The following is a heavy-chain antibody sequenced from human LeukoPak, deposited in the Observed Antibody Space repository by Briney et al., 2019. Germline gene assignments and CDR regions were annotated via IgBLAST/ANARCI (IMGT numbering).Heavy chain of an antibody. V-gene: IGHV1-2*02. CDR1: GYTFTGYY. J-gene: IGHJ5*02. CDR2: INPNSGGT. Sequence: ASVKVSCKASGYTFTGYYMHWVRQAPGQGLEWMGWINPNSGGTNYAQKFQGRVTMTRDTSISTAYMELSRLRSDDTAVYYCARSGFEDVVVPAVRIGNWFDPWGQGTLVTVSS. D-gene: IGHD2-2*01. CDR3: ARSGFEDVVVPAVRIGNWFDP.